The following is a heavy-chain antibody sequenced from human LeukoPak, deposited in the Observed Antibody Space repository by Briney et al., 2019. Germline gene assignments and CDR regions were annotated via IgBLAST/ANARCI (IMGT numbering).Heavy chain of an antibody. CDR3: ARAPMTYYYGSGSSVYFQH. CDR1: GGTFSSYA. D-gene: IGHD3-10*01. CDR2: IIPIFGTA. V-gene: IGHV1-69*01. Sequence: SSVKVSCKASGGTFSSYAISWVRQAPGQGLEWMGGIIPIFGTANYAQKFQGRVTITAGESTSTAYMELSSLRSEDTAVYYCARAPMTYYYGSGSSVYFQHWGQGTLVTVSS. J-gene: IGHJ1*01.